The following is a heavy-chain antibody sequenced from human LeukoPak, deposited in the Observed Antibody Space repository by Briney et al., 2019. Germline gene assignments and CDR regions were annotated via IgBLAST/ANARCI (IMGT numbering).Heavy chain of an antibody. CDR1: GGSFSGYS. J-gene: IGHJ4*02. CDR3: ARRLCGGDCYSTFSY. D-gene: IGHD2-21*02. Sequence: SETLSLTCAVYGGSFSGYSWSWIRQPPGKGLEWIGEINHSGSTNYNPSLKSRVTISVDTSKNQFSLKLSSVTAADTAVYYCARRLCGGDCYSTFSYWGQGTLVTVSS. CDR2: INHSGST. V-gene: IGHV4-34*01.